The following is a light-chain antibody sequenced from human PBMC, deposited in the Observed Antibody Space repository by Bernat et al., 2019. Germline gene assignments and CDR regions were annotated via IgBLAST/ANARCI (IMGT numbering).Light chain of an antibody. CDR3: SAWDRSISVRV. V-gene: IGLV10-54*04. J-gene: IGLJ3*02. CDR2: RNN. Sequence: AGLTQPPSVSKGLRQTVTLTCTGNSNNVGNQGAAWLQQHQGHPPKLLSYRNNNRPSGISERFSASRSGNTASLNITGLQPEDEADYYCSAWDRSISVRVFGGGTKLTVL. CDR1: SNNVGNQG.